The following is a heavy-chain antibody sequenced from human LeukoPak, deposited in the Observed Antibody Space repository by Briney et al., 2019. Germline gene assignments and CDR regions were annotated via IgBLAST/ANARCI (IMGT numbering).Heavy chain of an antibody. J-gene: IGHJ4*02. D-gene: IGHD3-10*01. V-gene: IGHV5-51*01. CDR1: GYIFTSYW. CDR2: IYPGDSDT. CDR3: ARRRGGSGSYYNAYFDY. Sequence: GESLKISCKGSGYIFTSYWIGWVRQMPGKGLEWMGIIYPGDSDTRYSPSFQGQVTISADKSISTAYLQWSSLKASDTAMYYCARRRGGSGSYYNAYFDYWGQGTLVTVSS.